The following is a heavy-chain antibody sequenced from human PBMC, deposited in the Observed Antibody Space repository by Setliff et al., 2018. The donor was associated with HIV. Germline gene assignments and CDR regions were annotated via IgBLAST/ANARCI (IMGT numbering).Heavy chain of an antibody. Sequence: ASVKVSCKASRSTFNSHTINWVRQAPGQGLDWMGRISAYNVNTNYAQKLQGRVTMTTDTSTSTAYMELRSLRSDDTAVYHCARDGIAAAGTKYFQHWGQGTLVTVSS. CDR2: ISAYNVNT. J-gene: IGHJ1*01. CDR1: RSTFNSHT. V-gene: IGHV1-18*01. CDR3: ARDGIAAAGTKYFQH. D-gene: IGHD6-13*01.